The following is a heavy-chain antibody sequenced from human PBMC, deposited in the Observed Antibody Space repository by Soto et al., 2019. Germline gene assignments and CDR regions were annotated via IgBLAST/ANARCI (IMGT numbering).Heavy chain of an antibody. CDR3: ARDFGLGYCTGGTCYWSGPDY. CDR2: ISHDRSNE. Sequence: PGGSLRLSCAASGFTLSSYGMHWVRQAPGKGLEWVAVISHDRSNEYYADSVKGRFTVSRDNSKNTLYLQMNSLRAEDTAVYYCARDFGLGYCTGGTCYWSGPDYWGQGTLVTVSS. D-gene: IGHD2-15*01. J-gene: IGHJ4*02. V-gene: IGHV3-30*03. CDR1: GFTLSSYG.